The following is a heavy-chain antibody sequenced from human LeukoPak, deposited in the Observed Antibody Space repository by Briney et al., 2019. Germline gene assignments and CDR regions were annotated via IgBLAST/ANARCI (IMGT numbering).Heavy chain of an antibody. Sequence: GGSLRLSCAASGFTFSNYAMSWVRQSPGKGLEWVSGISGSGHSTYYADSVKGRFTISRDSSKDTLFLQMNSLRTEDTAVYYCAKAQELGNYEFFLFDYWGQGTLVTVSS. CDR1: GFTFSNYA. D-gene: IGHD7-27*01. CDR2: ISGSGHST. CDR3: AKAQELGNYEFFLFDY. V-gene: IGHV3-23*01. J-gene: IGHJ4*02.